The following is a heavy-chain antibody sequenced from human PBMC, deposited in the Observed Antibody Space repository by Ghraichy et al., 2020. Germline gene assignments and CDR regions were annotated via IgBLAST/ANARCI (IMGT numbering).Heavy chain of an antibody. CDR3: ATVVVTGTTDWFDP. V-gene: IGHV4-61*01. Sequence: SETLSLTCTVSGTSVTGSNYYWSWIRQPPGKGLQWLGYMYYNGYSTYNPSLESRITFSRDTSTNQFFLKLTSVTAADTAVHFCATVVVTGTTDWFDPWGQGTQVIVSS. J-gene: IGHJ5*02. D-gene: IGHD1-1*01. CDR1: GTSVTGSNYY. CDR2: MYYNGYS.